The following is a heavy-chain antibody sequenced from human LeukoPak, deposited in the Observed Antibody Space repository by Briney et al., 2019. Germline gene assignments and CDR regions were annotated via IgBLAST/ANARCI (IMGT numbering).Heavy chain of an antibody. D-gene: IGHD6-13*01. CDR2: IYSGGST. V-gene: IGHV3-53*01. CDR1: GFTVSSNY. J-gene: IGHJ4*02. Sequence: GGSLRLSCAASGFTVSSNYMSWVRQAPGKGLEWVSVIYSGGSTYYADSVEGRFTISRDNSKNTLYLQMNSLRAEDTAVYYCARDSRSWYRGWYFDYWGQGTLVTVSS. CDR3: ARDSRSWYRGWYFDY.